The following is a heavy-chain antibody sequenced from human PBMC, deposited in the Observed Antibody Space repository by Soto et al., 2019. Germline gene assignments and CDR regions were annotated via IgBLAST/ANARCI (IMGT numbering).Heavy chain of an antibody. D-gene: IGHD3-10*01. CDR1: GYTFSTYG. CDR3: AREGSAPYYYYGMDV. Sequence: QVQLEQSAPEVKKPGASVKVSCKASGYTFSTYGISWVRQAPGQGLEWMGWINTHNGNTNYAQNLQGRVTMTADTSTSTAYLGLRSLSSDDTAVYYCAREGSAPYYYYGMDVWGQGTTVTVSS. CDR2: INTHNGNT. J-gene: IGHJ6*02. V-gene: IGHV1-18*01.